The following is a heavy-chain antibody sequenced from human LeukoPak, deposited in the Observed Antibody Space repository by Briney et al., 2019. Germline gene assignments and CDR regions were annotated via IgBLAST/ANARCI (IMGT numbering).Heavy chain of an antibody. CDR2: VHHSGNT. V-gene: IGHV4-34*01. CDR3: ARDYRGSPGAFDI. D-gene: IGHD3-16*01. J-gene: IGHJ3*02. CDR1: GGSFSDYY. Sequence: SETLSLTCAVYGGSFSDYYWTWIRQPPGKGLEWIGEVHHSGNTNYNPSLKSRVSISVDTSKNQFSLKLSSVTAADTAVYYCARDYRGSPGAFDIWGQGTMVTVSS.